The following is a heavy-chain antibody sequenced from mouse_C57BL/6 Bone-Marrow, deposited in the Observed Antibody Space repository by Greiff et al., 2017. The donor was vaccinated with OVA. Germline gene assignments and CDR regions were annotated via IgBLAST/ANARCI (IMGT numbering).Heavy chain of an antibody. V-gene: IGHV5-12*01. J-gene: IGHJ3*01. CDR1: GFTFSDYY. Sequence: EVQVVESGGGLVQPGGSLKLSCAASGFTFSDYYMYWVRQTPEKRLEWVAYISNGGGSTYYPDTVKGRFTISRDNAKNTLYLQMSRLKSEDTAMYYCARGGAWFAYWGQGTLITVSA. CDR3: ARGGAWFAY. CDR2: ISNGGGST.